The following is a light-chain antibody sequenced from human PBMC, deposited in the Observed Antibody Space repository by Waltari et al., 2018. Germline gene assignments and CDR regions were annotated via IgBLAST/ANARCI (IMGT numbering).Light chain of an antibody. J-gene: IGKJ2*01. CDR3: QQYNQWPYT. V-gene: IGKV3-15*01. CDR1: QGISIN. CDR2: AAS. Sequence: ETVMTQSPVTLSVSPGERATLSCRASQGISINLAWYQQIPGQAPRLPIYAASTTATGVSARFSGTGSGTDFTLTISNLQSEDFAVYFCQQYNQWPYTFGQGTRLELK.